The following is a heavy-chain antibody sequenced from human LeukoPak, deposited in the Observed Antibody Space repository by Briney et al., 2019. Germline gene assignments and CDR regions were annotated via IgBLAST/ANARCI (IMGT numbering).Heavy chain of an antibody. V-gene: IGHV1-18*01. CDR3: ARGPGGDYGDYGAAFDI. D-gene: IGHD4-17*01. CDR2: ISAYNGNT. Sequence: ASVKVSCKASGYTFTSYGISWVRQAPGQGLEWMGWISAYNGNTNYAQKLQGRVTMTTDTSTSTAYMALRSLRSDDTAVYYCARGPGGDYGDYGAAFDIWGQGTMVTVSS. CDR1: GYTFTSYG. J-gene: IGHJ3*02.